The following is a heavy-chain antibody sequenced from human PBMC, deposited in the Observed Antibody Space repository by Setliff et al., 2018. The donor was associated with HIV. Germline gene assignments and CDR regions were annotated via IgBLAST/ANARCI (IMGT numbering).Heavy chain of an antibody. CDR2: INPKSGAT. V-gene: IGHV1-2*06. Sequence: GASVKVSCKASGYSFTGYYVNWVRQAPGQGLEWMGRINPKSGATNLAQKFQGRVTLTRDTSVTTVYMELTSLRSDDTAVYYCARKDSVGYCDSNSCYGIGPIDFWGQGSLVTVSS. J-gene: IGHJ4*02. CDR1: GYSFTGYY. D-gene: IGHD2-2*01. CDR3: ARKDSVGYCDSNSCYGIGPIDF.